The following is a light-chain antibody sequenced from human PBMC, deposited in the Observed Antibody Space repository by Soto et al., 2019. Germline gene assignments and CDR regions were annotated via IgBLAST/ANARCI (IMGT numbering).Light chain of an antibody. CDR2: DVT. CDR1: SSDVGAYNY. V-gene: IGLV2-8*01. Sequence: QSALTQPPSASGSPGQSVTISCTGTSSDVGAYNYVSWYQQHPGKAPKLMIYDVTTRPSGVPDRFSGSKSGNTASLTVSGLQAEDEADYFCSSYTGIDNLVFGGGTQLTVL. J-gene: IGLJ2*01. CDR3: SSYTGIDNLV.